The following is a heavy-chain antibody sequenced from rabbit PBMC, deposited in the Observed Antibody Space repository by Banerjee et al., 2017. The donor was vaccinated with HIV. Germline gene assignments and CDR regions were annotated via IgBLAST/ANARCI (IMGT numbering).Heavy chain of an antibody. CDR1: GFSFSSGYR. V-gene: IGHV1S40*01. J-gene: IGHJ4*01. D-gene: IGHD7-1*01. Sequence: QSLEESGGDLVKPGGSLTLTCTVSGFSFSSGYRIWWVRQAPGKGLELIACIYAGSGSTYYASWAKGRFTISKTSSTTVTLQMTSLTAADTATYFCARAARPSTYPFNLWGPGTLVTVS. CDR2: IYAGSGST. CDR3: ARAARPSTYPFNL.